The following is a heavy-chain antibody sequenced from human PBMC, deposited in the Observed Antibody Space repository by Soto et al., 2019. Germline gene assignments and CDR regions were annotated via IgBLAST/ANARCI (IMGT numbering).Heavy chain of an antibody. CDR2: IANDGGEK. CDR3: AKDISTYVLDV. J-gene: IGHJ6*02. V-gene: IGHV3-30*18. Sequence: GGSLRLSCAGSGYTFRTYGMHWVRQAPGKGLEWVAIIANDGGEKQYADSVKGRFTISRDNPKNTLYLLMNSLRPEDTGVYHCAKDISTYVLDVWGQGTTVTVSS. CDR1: GYTFRTYG.